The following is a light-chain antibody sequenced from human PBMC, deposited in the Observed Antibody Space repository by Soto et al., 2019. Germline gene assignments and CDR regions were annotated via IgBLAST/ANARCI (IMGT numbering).Light chain of an antibody. CDR1: SSDVGGYNY. CDR2: GVT. Sequence: QSALTQPASVSGSPGQPITISCTGTSSDVGGYNYVSWYQQHPGIAPKLLIYGVTNRPSGVSPRFSGSKSGNTASLTISGLQAEDEADYHCSSYTSASTLLYLFGTGTKLTVL. J-gene: IGLJ1*01. CDR3: SSYTSASTLLYL. V-gene: IGLV2-14*01.